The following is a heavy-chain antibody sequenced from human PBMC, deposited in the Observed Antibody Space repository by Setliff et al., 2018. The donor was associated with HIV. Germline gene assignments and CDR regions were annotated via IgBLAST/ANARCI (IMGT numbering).Heavy chain of an antibody. D-gene: IGHD4-17*01. CDR3: AIAPLESMMTTANYFDS. J-gene: IGHJ4*02. CDR2: IHHTGRT. CDR1: GGSFSGDF. Sequence: SETLSLTCAVSGGSFSGDFWTWIRQAPGKGLEWIGEIHHTGRTDYNPSLKGRVTISVDTSKSQFTLRLHTVTAADTAVYYCAIAPLESMMTTANYFDSWGQGTLVTVSS. V-gene: IGHV4-34*01.